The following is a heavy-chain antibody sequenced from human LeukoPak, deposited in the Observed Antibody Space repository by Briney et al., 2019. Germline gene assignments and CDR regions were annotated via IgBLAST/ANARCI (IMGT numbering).Heavy chain of an antibody. CDR1: GFSFDTYW. D-gene: IGHD3-16*02. V-gene: IGHV3-7*04. CDR2: IKQDGSEK. CDR3: ARGDTQSKYRQFDS. J-gene: IGHJ4*02. Sequence: GGSLRLSCTASGFSFDTYWMSWVRQAPGKGLEWVANIKQDGSEKDYVDSVKGRFTISRDNTKNSLYLQMNSRRAEDTGVYYCARGDTQSKYRQFDSWGQGSLVTVSS.